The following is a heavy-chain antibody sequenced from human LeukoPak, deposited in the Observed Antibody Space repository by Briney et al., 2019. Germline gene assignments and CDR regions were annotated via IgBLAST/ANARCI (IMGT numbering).Heavy chain of an antibody. V-gene: IGHV3-11*04. J-gene: IGHJ4*02. Sequence: PGGSLRLSCAASGFTFSDYYMGWIRRAPGNGLELVSYISAFGGTIYYADSVKGRFTISRDNAKNSLFLQMNSLRAEDTTIYYCARLFSSRDLEWLPPGYFDLWGRGTLVTVSS. CDR2: ISAFGGTI. CDR1: GFTFSDYY. D-gene: IGHD3-3*01. CDR3: ARLFSSRDLEWLPPGYFDL.